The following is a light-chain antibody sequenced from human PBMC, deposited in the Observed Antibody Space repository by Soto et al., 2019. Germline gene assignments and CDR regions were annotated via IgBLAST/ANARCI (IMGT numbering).Light chain of an antibody. Sequence: QSVLTQPPSVSAAPGQKVTISCSGSSSNIGNYCLSWYQQLPGTAPKFLIYDNNKRPSGIPDRFSGSKSGTSATLGITGLQTGDEADYYCGTWDSSLSAWVFGGGTKLTVL. J-gene: IGLJ3*02. CDR1: SSNIGNYC. CDR2: DNN. CDR3: GTWDSSLSAWV. V-gene: IGLV1-51*01.